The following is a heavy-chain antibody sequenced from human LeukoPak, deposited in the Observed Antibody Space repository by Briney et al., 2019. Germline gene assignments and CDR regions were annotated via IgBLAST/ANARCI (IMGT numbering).Heavy chain of an antibody. CDR3: AREGRRVDY. V-gene: IGHV3-48*03. Sequence: GGSLRLYCAAYGFTLSSYAMNWVRPAPGRGLEWVSYISSGGSTIYYADSVTGRFTISRDDAKNSLYLQMHSLRAEDTAVYYCAREGRRVDYRGQGTLVTVSS. J-gene: IGHJ4*02. CDR2: ISSGGSTI. CDR1: GFTLSSYA. D-gene: IGHD3-10*01.